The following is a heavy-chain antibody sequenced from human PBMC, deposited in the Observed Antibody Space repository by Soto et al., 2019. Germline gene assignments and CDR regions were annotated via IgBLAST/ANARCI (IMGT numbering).Heavy chain of an antibody. CDR2: INAGNGNT. CDR3: ARDGARITVFGVVYYFDY. J-gene: IGHJ4*02. Sequence: ASVKVSCKASGYTFSSHAMHWVRQAPGQRLEWMGWINAGNGNTKYSQNFQGRVAITRDTSANTAYMELRSLRSEDTAVYYCARDGARITVFGVVYYFDYWGQGTLVTVSS. V-gene: IGHV1-3*01. CDR1: GYTFSSHA. D-gene: IGHD3-3*01.